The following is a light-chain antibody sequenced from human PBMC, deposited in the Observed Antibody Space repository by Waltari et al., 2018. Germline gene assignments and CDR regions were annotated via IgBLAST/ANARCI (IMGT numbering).Light chain of an antibody. J-gene: IGKJ1*01. CDR2: GAS. V-gene: IGKV3-20*01. Sequence: EIVLTQSPGTLSLSPGERATLSCRASQSVSRALAWYQHKPGQAPRLLISGASNRATGIPDRFSGSGSGTDFSLTISSLEPEDFAVYYCQHYVRLPATFGQGTKVEIK. CDR1: QSVSRA. CDR3: QHYVRLPAT.